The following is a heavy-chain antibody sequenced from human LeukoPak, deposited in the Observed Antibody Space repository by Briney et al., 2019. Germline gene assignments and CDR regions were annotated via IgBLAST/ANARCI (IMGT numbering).Heavy chain of an antibody. J-gene: IGHJ6*03. Sequence: PGGSLRLSCAASGFTFSDYYMSWIRQAPGKGLEWVSYISNSGGTTFYGDSVKGRFTISRDNAKNSLDLQMNSLRAEDTAVYYCARGTDYDFWSGYFSHFYYMDVWGKGTTVTVSS. CDR1: GFTFSDYY. CDR2: ISNSGGTT. CDR3: ARGTDYDFWSGYFSHFYYMDV. D-gene: IGHD3-3*01. V-gene: IGHV3-11*01.